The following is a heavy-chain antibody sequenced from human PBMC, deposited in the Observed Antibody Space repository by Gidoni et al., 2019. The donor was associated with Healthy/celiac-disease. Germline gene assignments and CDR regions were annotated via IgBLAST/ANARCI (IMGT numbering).Heavy chain of an antibody. J-gene: IGHJ6*02. CDR2: IRSKANSYAT. CDR1: GFTFSGPA. D-gene: IGHD3-22*01. Sequence: EVQLVESGGGLVQPGGSLKLPCAASGFTFSGPAIHWVRQASGKGLEWVGRIRSKANSYATAYAASVKGRFTISRDDSKNTAYLQMNSLKTEDTAVYYCTRGNYYDSSGYPRAPYYYYGMDVWGQGTTVTVSS. CDR3: TRGNYYDSSGYPRAPYYYYGMDV. V-gene: IGHV3-73*02.